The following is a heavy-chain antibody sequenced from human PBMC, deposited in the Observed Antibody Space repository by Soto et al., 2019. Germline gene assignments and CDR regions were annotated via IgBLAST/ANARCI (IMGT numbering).Heavy chain of an antibody. CDR1: GFTFGSYG. J-gene: IGHJ4*02. V-gene: IGHV3-23*01. CDR2: IGADGGTT. CDR3: AKGYGWDYLDY. Sequence: EVQLLQSGGGLVLPGGSLRLSCEASGFTFGSYGMTWVRQGPGKGLERVSLIGADGGTTYTAEAVKGRFTIARDNSRNSLYLQMDNLRVEDTAVYYCAKGYGWDYLDYWGQGALVTVSP. D-gene: IGHD4-17*01.